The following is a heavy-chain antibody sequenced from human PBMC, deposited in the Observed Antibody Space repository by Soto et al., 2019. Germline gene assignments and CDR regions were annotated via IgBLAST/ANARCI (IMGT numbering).Heavy chain of an antibody. Sequence: QEQLVQSGAEVKKPGSSVKVSCKASGGIFSSYAISWVRQAPGQGLEWMGGIIPIFGTANYAQKFQGRVTITAGESTNTAYMDLSSLKSEDTAVYFCARGGDSSSLRAFYSYGFDVWGQGTSVTVSS. D-gene: IGHD6-6*01. CDR2: IIPIFGTA. CDR3: ARGGDSSSLRAFYSYGFDV. J-gene: IGHJ6*02. CDR1: GGIFSSYA. V-gene: IGHV1-69*01.